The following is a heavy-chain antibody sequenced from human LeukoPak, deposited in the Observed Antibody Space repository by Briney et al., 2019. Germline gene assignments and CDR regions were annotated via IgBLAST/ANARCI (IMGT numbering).Heavy chain of an antibody. J-gene: IGHJ4*02. V-gene: IGHV4-39*01. CDR1: GGSLSSDSYH. D-gene: IGHD3-9*01. CDR3: ARDNY. Sequence: NASETLSLTCTVSGGSLSSDSYHWGWIRQPPGKGLEWIGSLHYSGDTYYNPSLKSRVTISGDMSKNQFSLRLTSVTAADTAVYYCARDNYWGQGTLVTVSS. CDR2: LHYSGDT.